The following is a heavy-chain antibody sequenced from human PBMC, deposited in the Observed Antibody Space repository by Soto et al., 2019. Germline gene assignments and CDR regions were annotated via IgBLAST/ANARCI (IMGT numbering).Heavy chain of an antibody. CDR3: AAPPRY. J-gene: IGHJ4*02. CDR2: IYNSGNT. D-gene: IGHD6-6*01. CDR1: GGSISSYY. Sequence: QVQLQESGPGLVKPSETLSLTCTVSGGSISSYYWNWIRQPPGKGLEGIGYIYNSGNTNYNPSLRSRVTISVDTSKNQFSLKLTSVTAADTAVYYCAAPPRYWGQGTLVTVSS. V-gene: IGHV4-59*01.